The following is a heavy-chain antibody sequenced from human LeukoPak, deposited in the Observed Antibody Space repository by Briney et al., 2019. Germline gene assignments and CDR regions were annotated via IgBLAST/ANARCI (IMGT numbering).Heavy chain of an antibody. D-gene: IGHD3-10*01. Sequence: RTSETLSLTCTVSGGSISSSSYYWGWIRQPPGKGLEWIGSIYYSGSTYYNPSLKSRVTISVDTSKNQFSLKLSSVTAADTAVYYCARGGFGEPFDIWGQGTMVTVSS. CDR1: GGSISSSSYY. J-gene: IGHJ3*02. CDR2: IYYSGST. V-gene: IGHV4-39*07. CDR3: ARGGFGEPFDI.